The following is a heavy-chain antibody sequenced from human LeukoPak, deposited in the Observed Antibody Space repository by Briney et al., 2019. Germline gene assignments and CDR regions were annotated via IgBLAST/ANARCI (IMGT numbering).Heavy chain of an antibody. CDR2: ISGSGGST. Sequence: GASLRLSCAASGFTFSSYAMSWVRQAPGKGLEWVSAISGSGGSTYYADSVKGRFTISRDISKNTLYLQMNSLRAEDTAVYYCAKDTRGSYSWFDPWGQGTLVTVSS. CDR1: GFTFSSYA. D-gene: IGHD1-26*01. J-gene: IGHJ5*02. CDR3: AKDTRGSYSWFDP. V-gene: IGHV3-23*01.